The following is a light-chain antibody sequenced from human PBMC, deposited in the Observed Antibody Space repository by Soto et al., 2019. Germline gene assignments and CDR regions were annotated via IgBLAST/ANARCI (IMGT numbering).Light chain of an antibody. CDR1: SSDIGAYNF. V-gene: IGLV2-14*03. Sequence: QSALTQPASVSGSPGQSITISCSGTSSDIGAYNFISWYQQHPGKAPKHIIYDVTNRPSRISHRFSGSKSGNTASLTISGLQVDYEPDYYCSSYRSSATLPVFGGGTKLTVL. CDR3: SSYRSSATLPV. CDR2: DVT. J-gene: IGLJ3*02.